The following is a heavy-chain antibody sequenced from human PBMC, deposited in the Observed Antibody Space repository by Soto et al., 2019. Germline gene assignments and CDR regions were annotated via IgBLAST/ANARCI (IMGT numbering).Heavy chain of an antibody. CDR3: ARRAHMSRRGETFSYYYYGMDV. CDR2: IDPIDSST. J-gene: IGHJ6*02. D-gene: IGHD3-16*01. Sequence: EVQLVQSGAEVKKTGESLRISCTGSGYSFTSYWISWVRQMPGKGLEWMGRIDPIDSSTNYSPSFQGHVTISADKSISTAYLQWSSLKASDTAMYYCARRAHMSRRGETFSYYYYGMDVWGQGTTVTVSS. CDR1: GYSFTSYW. V-gene: IGHV5-10-1*01.